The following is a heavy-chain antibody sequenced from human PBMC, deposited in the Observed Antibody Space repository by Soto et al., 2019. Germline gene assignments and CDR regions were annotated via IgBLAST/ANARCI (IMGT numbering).Heavy chain of an antibody. CDR3: ARGLAAVPRAFDS. V-gene: IGHV4-61*01. D-gene: IGHD6-13*01. J-gene: IGHJ4*02. CDR2: VYYSGST. Sequence: SETLSLTCTVSGGSVSSGSYYWSWIRQPPGKGLEWIGYVYYSGSTTYNPSLKSRVTISVDTSKNQFSLRLSSVTAADTAVYYCARGLAAVPRAFDSWGRGTLVTVPS. CDR1: GGSVSSGSYY.